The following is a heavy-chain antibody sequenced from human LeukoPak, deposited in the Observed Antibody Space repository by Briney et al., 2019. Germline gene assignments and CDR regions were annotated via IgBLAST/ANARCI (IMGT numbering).Heavy chain of an antibody. V-gene: IGHV3-48*03. J-gene: IGHJ3*02. Sequence: PGGSLRLSCAASGFTFSSYEMNWGRQAPGKGLEWVSYISSSGSTIYYPDSVKGRFTISRDKAKNSLYLQMNSLRAEDTALYYCVRVIVRAPNKAFDIWGQGTMVTVSS. D-gene: IGHD1-26*01. CDR2: ISSSGSTI. CDR1: GFTFSSYE. CDR3: VRVIVRAPNKAFDI.